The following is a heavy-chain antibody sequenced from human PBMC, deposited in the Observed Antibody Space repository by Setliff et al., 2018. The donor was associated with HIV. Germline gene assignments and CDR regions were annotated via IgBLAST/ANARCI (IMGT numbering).Heavy chain of an antibody. J-gene: IGHJ4*02. CDR1: GGSFSGYY. Sequence: SETLSLTCAVYGGSFSGYYWGWIRQPPGKGLEWIGNIHYGGYLWYSPSLKSRVTISVDTSKNQFSLKLSSVTAADTAVYYCARPALGIGGGSRFDNWGQGIRVTVSS. CDR3: ARPALGIGGGSRFDN. CDR2: IHYGGYL. D-gene: IGHD3-16*01. V-gene: IGHV4-34*01.